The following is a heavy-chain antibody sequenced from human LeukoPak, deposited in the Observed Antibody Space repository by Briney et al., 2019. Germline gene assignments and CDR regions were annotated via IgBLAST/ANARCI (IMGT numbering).Heavy chain of an antibody. J-gene: IGHJ5*02. V-gene: IGHV4-34*01. D-gene: IGHD6-13*01. CDR3: ARSIAAAGIRWFDP. Sequence: SETLSLTCAVYGGSFSGYYWSWIRRPPGKGLEWIGEINHSGSTNYNPSLKSRVTISVDTSKNQFSLKLSSVTAADTAVYYCARSIAAAGIRWFDPWGQGTLVTVSS. CDR2: INHSGST. CDR1: GGSFSGYY.